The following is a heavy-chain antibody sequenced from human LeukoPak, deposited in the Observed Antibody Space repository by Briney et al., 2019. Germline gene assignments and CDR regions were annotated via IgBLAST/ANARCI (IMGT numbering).Heavy chain of an antibody. Sequence: ASVRVSCKASGYTFTSYGITWVRQAPGQGLEWMGWISTYNGNTDYAQKLQGRVTMTTDTSTSTAYMELRSLRSDDTAVYHCARTYGDYDGSYWYFDLWGRGTLVTVSS. CDR2: ISTYNGNT. CDR1: GYTFTSYG. J-gene: IGHJ2*01. CDR3: ARTYGDYDGSYWYFDL. D-gene: IGHD4-17*01. V-gene: IGHV1-18*01.